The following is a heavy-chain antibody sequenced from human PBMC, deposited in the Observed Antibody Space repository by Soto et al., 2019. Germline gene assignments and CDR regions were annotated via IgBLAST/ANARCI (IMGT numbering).Heavy chain of an antibody. V-gene: IGHV5-10-1*01. J-gene: IGHJ5*02. Sequence: PGESLKISCTGFGYTFTTSWISWVRQMPGRGLEWMGRIDPRDSYTNYSPSFQGHVTISGDKSISTVYLQWASLKASDTAMYYCARLYCSSSTCDSWFDPWGQGTLVTVSS. CDR1: GYTFTTSW. D-gene: IGHD2-2*01. CDR2: IDPRDSYT. CDR3: ARLYCSSSTCDSWFDP.